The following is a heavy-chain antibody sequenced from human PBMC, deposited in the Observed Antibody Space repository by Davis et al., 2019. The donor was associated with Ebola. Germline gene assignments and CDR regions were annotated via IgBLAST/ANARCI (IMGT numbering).Heavy chain of an antibody. Sequence: GESLKISCAASGFTFSSYGMHWVRQAPGKGLEWVAIISYDGSNKYYADSVKGRFTISRDNSKNTLYLQMNSLRAEDTAVYYCAKDGGAFYYYGMDVWGQGTTVTVSS. CDR1: GFTFSSYG. J-gene: IGHJ6*02. V-gene: IGHV3-30*18. CDR2: ISYDGSNK. CDR3: AKDGGAFYYYGMDV. D-gene: IGHD3-16*01.